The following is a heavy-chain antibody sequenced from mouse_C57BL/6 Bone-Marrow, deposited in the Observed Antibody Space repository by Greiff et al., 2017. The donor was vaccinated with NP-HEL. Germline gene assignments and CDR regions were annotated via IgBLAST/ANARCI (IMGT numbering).Heavy chain of an antibody. CDR1: GYTFTGYW. D-gene: IGHD1-1*01. V-gene: IGHV1-9*01. Sequence: VQLQQSGAELMKPGASVKLSCKATGYTFTGYWIEWVKQRPGHGLEWIGEILPGSGSTNYNEKFKGKATFTADTSSNTAYMQLSSLTTEDSAIYYCARGGRFYYYGSSSFDYWGQGTTLTVSS. CDR3: ARGGRFYYYGSSSFDY. CDR2: ILPGSGST. J-gene: IGHJ2*01.